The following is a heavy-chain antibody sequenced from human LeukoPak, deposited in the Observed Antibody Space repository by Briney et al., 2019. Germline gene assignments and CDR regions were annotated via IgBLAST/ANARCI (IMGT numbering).Heavy chain of an antibody. J-gene: IGHJ4*02. D-gene: IGHD3-3*01. CDR3: ARDFTRYDLWSGEFASY. CDR1: GFTLSSYS. Sequence: MTGGSLRLSCAASGFTLSSYSMNWVRQAPGKGLEWVSSISSSSSYIYYADSVKGRFTISRDNAKNSLYLQMNSLRAEDTAVYYCARDFTRYDLWSGEFASYWGQGTLVTVSS. CDR2: ISSSSSYI. V-gene: IGHV3-21*01.